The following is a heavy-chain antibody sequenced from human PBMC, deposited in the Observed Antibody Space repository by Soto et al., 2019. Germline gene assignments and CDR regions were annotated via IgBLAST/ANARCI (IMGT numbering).Heavy chain of an antibody. CDR3: AREKLWFGESALYYFDY. CDR2: IIPIFGTA. V-gene: IGHV1-69*13. D-gene: IGHD3-10*01. Sequence: SVKVSCKASGGTFSSYAISWVRQAPGQGLEWMGGIIPIFGTANYAQKFQGRVTITADESTSTAYMELSSLRSEDTAVYYCAREKLWFGESALYYFDYWGQGTLVTVSS. CDR1: GGTFSSYA. J-gene: IGHJ4*02.